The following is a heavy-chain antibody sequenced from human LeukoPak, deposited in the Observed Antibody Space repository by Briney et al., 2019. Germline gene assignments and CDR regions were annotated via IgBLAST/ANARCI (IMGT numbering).Heavy chain of an antibody. J-gene: IGHJ4*02. Sequence: SETLSLTCTVSGGSISSYYGSWIRQPAGKGLEWIGRIYSTGSTNYNPSLKSRVTMSVDTSKNQFSLRLRSVTAADTAVYYCARQIASAGTAGFDFWGQGALVTVSS. CDR3: ARQIASAGTAGFDF. CDR1: GGSISSYY. V-gene: IGHV4-4*07. CDR2: IYSTGST. D-gene: IGHD6-13*01.